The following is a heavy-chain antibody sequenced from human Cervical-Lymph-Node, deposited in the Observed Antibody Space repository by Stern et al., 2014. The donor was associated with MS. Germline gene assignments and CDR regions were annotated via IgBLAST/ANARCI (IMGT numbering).Heavy chain of an antibody. V-gene: IGHV3-21*06. CDR3: ARINSKILYGMDV. CDR2: ISTRSTNL. CDR1: GFTFNNHA. J-gene: IGHJ6*02. Sequence: EVHLVESGGGLVKPGGSLRLSCAASGFTFNNHAMNWVRQAPGKGLEWVSSISTRSTNLYYADSVRGRFTISRDNAQSSLYLQMNSLTIEDTAVYYCARINSKILYGMDVWGPGTTVTVSS.